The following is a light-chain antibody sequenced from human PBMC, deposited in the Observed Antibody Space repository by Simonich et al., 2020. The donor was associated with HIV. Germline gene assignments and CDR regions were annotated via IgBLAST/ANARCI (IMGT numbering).Light chain of an antibody. CDR1: QSLLYSDGKTN. CDR3: MQSKQLPPT. V-gene: IGKV2D-29*02. J-gene: IGKJ1*01. Sequence: DIVMTQTPISLSVTPGQPAPISCKSSQSLLYSDGKTNLSWYLHKPGQSPQRLIYEVSNRYSGVPDRFSGSGSGTDFTLKISRVEAEDGGVYYCMQSKQLPPTFGQGTKVEI. CDR2: EVS.